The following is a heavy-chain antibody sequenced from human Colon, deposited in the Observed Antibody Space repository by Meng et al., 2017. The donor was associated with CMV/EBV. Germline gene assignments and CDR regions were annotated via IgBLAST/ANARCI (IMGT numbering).Heavy chain of an antibody. CDR3: ARSLTSGIVGVPAAPLDP. J-gene: IGHJ5*02. CDR1: GYTFTNYG. CDR2: ICVYSGNT. V-gene: IGHV1-18*01. Sequence: ASVKVSCKTSGYTFTNYGISWVRQAPGQGLEWMGWICVYSGNTDYAQNLRDRVTMTTDTSTSTAYMELERLRSDDTAIYYWARSLTSGIVGVPAAPLDPWGQGTLVTVSS. D-gene: IGHD2-2*01.